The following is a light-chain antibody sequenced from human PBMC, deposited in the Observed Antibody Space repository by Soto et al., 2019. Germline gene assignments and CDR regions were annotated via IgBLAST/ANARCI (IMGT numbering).Light chain of an antibody. J-gene: IGKJ1*01. V-gene: IGKV3-15*01. Sequence: EMVMTQSPDTLSVSPGERATLSCRVSQSVSSNLAWYQQKPGQAPRLLIYGASTRATGIPARFSGSGSGTEFTLTISSLQSEDFAVYYCQQYNNWPPWTSGQGTKV. CDR1: QSVSSN. CDR2: GAS. CDR3: QQYNNWPPWT.